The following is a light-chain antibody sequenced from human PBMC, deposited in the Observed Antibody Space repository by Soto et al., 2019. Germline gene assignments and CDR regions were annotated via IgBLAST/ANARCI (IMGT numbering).Light chain of an antibody. CDR1: RSNIGSRY. CDR2: RNN. J-gene: IGLJ2*01. Sequence: QSVLTQPPSASGTPGQRVTISCSGSRSNIGSRYVYWYQQLPGTAPKLLIYRNNQRPSGVPDRFSGSKSGTSASLAISGLPSEDEAEYYCGAWDDSLSGPLFGGGTKVTVL. CDR3: GAWDDSLSGPL. V-gene: IGLV1-47*01.